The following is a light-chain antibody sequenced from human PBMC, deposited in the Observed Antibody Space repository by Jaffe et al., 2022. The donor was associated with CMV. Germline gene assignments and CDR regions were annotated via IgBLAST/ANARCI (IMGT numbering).Light chain of an antibody. CDR3: CSYAGSYSYV. V-gene: IGLV2-11*01. CDR1: SSDVGTYTY. J-gene: IGLJ1*01. CDR2: DVT. Sequence: QSALTQPRSVSGSPGQSVTISCTGTSSDVGTYTYVSWYQQHPGKAPKLMIYDVTKRPSGVPDRFSGSKSGNTASLTISGLQAEDEADYYCCSYAGSYSYVFGIGTQVTVL.